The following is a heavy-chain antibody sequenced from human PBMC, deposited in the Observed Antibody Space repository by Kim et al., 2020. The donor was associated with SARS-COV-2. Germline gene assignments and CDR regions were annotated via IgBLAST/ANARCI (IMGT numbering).Heavy chain of an antibody. V-gene: IGHV4-61*01. J-gene: IGHJ4*02. CDR2: IYYSGST. D-gene: IGHD6-13*01. Sequence: SETLSLTCTVSGGSVSSGSYYWSWIRQPPGKGLEWIGYIYYSGSTNYNPSLKSRVTISVDTSKNQFSLKLSSVTAADTAVYYCARVEIPNLYSSSFFDYWGQGTLVTVSS. CDR3: ARVEIPNLYSSSFFDY. CDR1: GGSVSSGSYY.